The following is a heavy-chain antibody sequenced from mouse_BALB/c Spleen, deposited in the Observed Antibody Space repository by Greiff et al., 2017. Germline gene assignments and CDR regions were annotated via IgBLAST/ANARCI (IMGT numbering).Heavy chain of an antibody. CDR1: GFTFSDYY. V-gene: IGHV5-4*02. CDR3: AREDWFAY. Sequence: EVNLVESGGGLVKPGGSLKLSCAASGFTFSDYYMYWVRQTPEKRLEWVATISDGGSYTYYPDSVKGRFTISRDNAKNNLYLQMSSLKSVDTAMYYCAREDWFAYWGQGTLVTVSA. CDR2: ISDGGSYT. J-gene: IGHJ3*01.